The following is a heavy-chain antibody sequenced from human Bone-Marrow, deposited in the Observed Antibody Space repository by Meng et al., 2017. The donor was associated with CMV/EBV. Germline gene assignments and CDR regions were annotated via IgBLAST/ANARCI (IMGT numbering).Heavy chain of an antibody. Sequence: PVSGGSVSSGSYYWSWIRQPPGKGLEWIGYIYYSGSTNYNPSLKSRVTISVDTSKNQFSLKLSSVTAADTAVYYCARASPAPGFDPWGQGTLVTVSS. J-gene: IGHJ5*02. CDR1: GGSVSSGSYY. D-gene: IGHD2-2*01. V-gene: IGHV4-61*01. CDR3: ARASPAPGFDP. CDR2: IYYSGST.